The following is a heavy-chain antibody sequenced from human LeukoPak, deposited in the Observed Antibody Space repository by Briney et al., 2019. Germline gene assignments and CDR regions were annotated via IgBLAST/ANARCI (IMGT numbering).Heavy chain of an antibody. D-gene: IGHD5-12*01. CDR1: GVTFSSYA. CDR2: IIPIFGTA. J-gene: IGHJ5*02. V-gene: IGHV1-69*13. Sequence: SVKVSCKASGVTFSSYAISWVRQAPGQGLEWMGGIIPIFGTANYAQKFQGRVTITADESTSTAYMELSSLRSEDTAVYYCARALRFRGYSGDKVSSSRFDPWGQGTLVTVSS. CDR3: ARALRFRGYSGDKVSSSRFDP.